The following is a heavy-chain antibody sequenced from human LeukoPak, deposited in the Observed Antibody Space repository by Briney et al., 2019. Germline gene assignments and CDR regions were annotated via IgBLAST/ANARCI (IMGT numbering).Heavy chain of an antibody. V-gene: IGHV4-59*01. D-gene: IGHD1-1*01. J-gene: IGHJ4*02. Sequence: SETLSLTCTVSGGSISSYYWSWIRQPPGKGLEWIGYIYYSGSTNYNPSLKSRVTISVDTSKNQFSLKLSSVTAADTAVYYCARGYNQRDYWGQGTLVTVSS. CDR1: GGSISSYY. CDR3: ARGYNQRDY. CDR2: IYYSGST.